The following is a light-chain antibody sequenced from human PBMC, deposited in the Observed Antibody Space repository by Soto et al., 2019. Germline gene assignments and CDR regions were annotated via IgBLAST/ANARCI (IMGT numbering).Light chain of an antibody. CDR1: QGISSS. CDR3: QQTDSFPLT. Sequence: DIQMTQSPSSVSASVGDRVTITCRASQGISSSLGWYQQEPGKAPKLLIYAASSLQSGVPSRFSGSGSGTDFTLTISSLQTEDFATYYCQQTDSFPLTFGGGTKVDIK. V-gene: IGKV1D-12*01. J-gene: IGKJ4*01. CDR2: AAS.